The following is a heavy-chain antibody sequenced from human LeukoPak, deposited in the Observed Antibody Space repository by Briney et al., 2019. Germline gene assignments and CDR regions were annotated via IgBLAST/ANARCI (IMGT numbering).Heavy chain of an antibody. CDR1: GGSISTYY. CDR3: ARVRRVLITTNDAFDI. CDR2: SYYSGST. V-gene: IGHV4-59*01. Sequence: SETLSLTCSVSGGSISTYYWSWIRQPPGKGLKWIGYSYYSGSTKYNPSLKSRVTISVDTSKNQFSLKLSSVTAADTAVYYCARVRRVLITTNDAFDIWGQGTMVTVSS. J-gene: IGHJ3*02. D-gene: IGHD3-22*01.